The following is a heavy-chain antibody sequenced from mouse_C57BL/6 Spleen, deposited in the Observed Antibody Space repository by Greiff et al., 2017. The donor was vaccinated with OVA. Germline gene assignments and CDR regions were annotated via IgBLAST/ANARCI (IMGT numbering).Heavy chain of an antibody. D-gene: IGHD2-1*01. CDR2: IDPNSGGT. Sequence: QVQLQQPGAELVKPGASVKLSCKASGYTFTSYWMHWVKQRPGRGLEWIGRIDPNSGGTKYNEKFKSTATLTVDKPSSTAYMQLSSLTSEDSAVYDCAIAADGNYGGYAMDYWGQGTSVTVSS. J-gene: IGHJ4*01. CDR3: AIAADGNYGGYAMDY. CDR1: GYTFTSYW. V-gene: IGHV1-72*01.